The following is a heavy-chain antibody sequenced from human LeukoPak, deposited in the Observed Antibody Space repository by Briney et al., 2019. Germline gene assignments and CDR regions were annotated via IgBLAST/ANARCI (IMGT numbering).Heavy chain of an antibody. J-gene: IGHJ6*03. CDR3: ARSVRYYDFWSGSHAAYYMDV. Sequence: SETLSLTCTVSGGSISSYYWSWIRQPAGKGLEWIGRIYTSGSTNYNPSLKSRVTMSVDTSKNQFSLKLSSVTAADTAVYYCARSVRYYDFWSGSHAAYYMDVWGKGTTVTVSS. CDR1: GGSISSYY. D-gene: IGHD3-3*01. CDR2: IYTSGST. V-gene: IGHV4-4*07.